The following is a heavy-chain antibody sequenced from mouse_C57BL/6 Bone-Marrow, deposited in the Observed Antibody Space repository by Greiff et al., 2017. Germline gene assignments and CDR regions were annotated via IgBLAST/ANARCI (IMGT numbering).Heavy chain of an antibody. CDR1: GFTFSNYW. CDR2: IRLKSDNYAT. D-gene: IGHD2-5*01. J-gene: IGHJ3*01. V-gene: IGHV6-3*01. CDR3: KGSNYWFAY. Sequence: EVQLVESGGGLVQPGGSMTLSCVASGFTFSNYWMNWFRQSPEKGLEWVAQIRLKSDNYATHYAESVQGRFTISRDDSKSSVYLQMNTLRAEDTGIYYCKGSNYWFAYWGQGTLGTVSA.